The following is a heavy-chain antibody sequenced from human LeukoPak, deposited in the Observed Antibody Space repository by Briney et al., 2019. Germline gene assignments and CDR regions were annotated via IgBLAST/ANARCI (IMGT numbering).Heavy chain of an antibody. CDR1: GGSISSSSYY. CDR2: TYYSGST. Sequence: SETLSLTCTVSGGSISSSSYYWGWIRQPPGKGLEWIGSTYYSGSTYYNPSLKSRVTISVDTSKNQFSLKLSSVTAADTAVYYCARDLVGATFFDYWGQGTLVTVSS. CDR3: ARDLVGATFFDY. D-gene: IGHD1-26*01. J-gene: IGHJ4*02. V-gene: IGHV4-39*07.